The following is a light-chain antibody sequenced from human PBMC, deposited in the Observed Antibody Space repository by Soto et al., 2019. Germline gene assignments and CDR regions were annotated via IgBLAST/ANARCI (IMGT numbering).Light chain of an antibody. J-gene: IGKJ1*01. CDR3: HQRQSWPRT. V-gene: IGKV3-11*01. CDR2: LAS. Sequence: IVLTKSPATLSSFPGDRVTLYCRASQAVNTRLAWYQHKPGQAPRLLIHLASNRAAGVPARFSGSGSGTDFTLNISDVEPEDFAVYYCHQRQSWPRTFGQGTTVDIK. CDR1: QAVNTR.